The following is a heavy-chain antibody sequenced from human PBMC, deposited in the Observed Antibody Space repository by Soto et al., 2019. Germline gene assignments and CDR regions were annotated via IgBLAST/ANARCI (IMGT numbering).Heavy chain of an antibody. V-gene: IGHV3-9*01. CDR3: ARTVRGYYPYYFDY. D-gene: IGHD3-22*01. J-gene: IGHJ4*02. CDR1: GFTFDDYA. Sequence: GGSLRLSCAASGFTFDDYAMHWVRQAPGKGLEWVSGISWNSGSIYYADSVKGRFTISRDNAKNSLYLQMNSLRDEDTAVYYCARTVRGYYPYYFDYWGQGTLVTVSS. CDR2: ISWNSGSI.